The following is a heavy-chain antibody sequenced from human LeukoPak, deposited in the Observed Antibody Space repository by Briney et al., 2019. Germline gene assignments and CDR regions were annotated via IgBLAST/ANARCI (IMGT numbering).Heavy chain of an antibody. Sequence: GGSLRLSCAASGFTFSSYSMNWVRQAPGKGLEWVSYISSSSSTIYYADSVKGRFTISGDNAKNSLYLQMNSLRAEDTAVYYCARDRPYYYGMDVWGQGTTVTVSS. J-gene: IGHJ6*02. CDR3: ARDRPYYYGMDV. V-gene: IGHV3-48*04. CDR1: GFTFSSYS. CDR2: ISSSSSTI.